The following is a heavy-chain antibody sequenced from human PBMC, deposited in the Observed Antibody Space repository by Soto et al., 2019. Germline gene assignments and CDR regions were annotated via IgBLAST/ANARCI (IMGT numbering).Heavy chain of an antibody. J-gene: IGHJ3*02. CDR1: GGTFSSYA. Sequence: SVKVSCKASGGTFSSYAISWVRQAPGQGLEWMGGIIPIFGTANYAQKFQGRVTITADESTSTAYMELSSLRSEDTAVYYCARYNTYYDILTGYSPDAFDIWGQGTMVTV. D-gene: IGHD3-9*01. V-gene: IGHV1-69*13. CDR3: ARYNTYYDILTGYSPDAFDI. CDR2: IIPIFGTA.